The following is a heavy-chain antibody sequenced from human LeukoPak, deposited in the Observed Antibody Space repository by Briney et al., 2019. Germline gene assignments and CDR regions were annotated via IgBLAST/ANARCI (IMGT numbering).Heavy chain of an antibody. CDR3: ASGRRGSSWFDY. J-gene: IGHJ4*02. CDR1: GFTFSRYT. Sequence: GGSLRLSCAASGFTFSRYTMNWVRQAPGKGLEWVSYISSSGNTKYYADSVRGRFTISRDNAKNSLYLQMNSLRAEDTAVYYCASGRRGSSWFDYWGQGTLVTVSS. CDR2: ISSSGNTK. D-gene: IGHD6-13*01. V-gene: IGHV3-48*04.